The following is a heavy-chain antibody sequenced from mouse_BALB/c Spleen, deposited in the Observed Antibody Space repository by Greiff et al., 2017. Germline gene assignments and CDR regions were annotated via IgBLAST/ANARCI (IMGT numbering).Heavy chain of an antibody. Sequence: VQLQQSGAELVKPGASVKMSCKASGYTFTSYWMHWVKQRPGQGLEWIGVIDPSDSYTSYNQKFKGKATLTVDTSSSTAYMQLSSLTSEDSAVYYCTRGEKNLRWLLRGCAMDYWGQGTSVTVSS. CDR1: GYTFTSYW. J-gene: IGHJ4*01. D-gene: IGHD2-3*01. V-gene: IGHV1S127*01. CDR2: IDPSDSYT. CDR3: TRGEKNLRWLLRGCAMDY.